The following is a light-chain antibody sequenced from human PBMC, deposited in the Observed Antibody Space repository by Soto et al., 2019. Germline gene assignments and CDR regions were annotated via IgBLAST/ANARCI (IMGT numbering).Light chain of an antibody. Sequence: QSALTQPASVSGSPGQSITISCAGTTSDVGGYNYVSWYQQYPGKAPKFMIFEVSNRPSGVSNRFSGSKSGNTASLTISGLQADEEADYYCSSYTSSGTWVFGGGTKLTVL. CDR1: TSDVGGYNY. CDR2: EVS. J-gene: IGLJ3*02. CDR3: SSYTSSGTWV. V-gene: IGLV2-14*01.